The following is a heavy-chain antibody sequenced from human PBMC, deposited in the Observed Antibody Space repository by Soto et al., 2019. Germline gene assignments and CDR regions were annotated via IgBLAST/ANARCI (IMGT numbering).Heavy chain of an antibody. CDR2: INAGNGNT. V-gene: IGHV1-3*05. J-gene: IGHJ6*02. CDR3: ASAPSYYGMDL. CDR1: GYTFTSYA. Sequence: QVQLVQSGAEEKKPGASVKVSCKASGYTFTSYAMHWVRQAPGQRLEWMGWINAGNGNTKYSQKFQGRVTLTRDAYASTADMELSSLRSEDTAVYYCASAPSYYGMDLWGQGTTVTFSS.